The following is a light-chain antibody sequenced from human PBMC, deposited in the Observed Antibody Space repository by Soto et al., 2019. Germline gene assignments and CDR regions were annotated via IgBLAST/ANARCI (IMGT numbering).Light chain of an antibody. CDR3: QERSNWPPGYT. V-gene: IGKV3-11*01. J-gene: IGKJ2*01. CDR2: DAS. CDR1: QSVSSY. Sequence: EIVLTQSPATLLLSPGERATLSCRASQSVSSYFAWYQQKPGQAPRLLIYDASNRATGIPARFSGSGSGTDFTLTISSLEPEDFAVYYCQERSNWPPGYTFGQGTKLEIK.